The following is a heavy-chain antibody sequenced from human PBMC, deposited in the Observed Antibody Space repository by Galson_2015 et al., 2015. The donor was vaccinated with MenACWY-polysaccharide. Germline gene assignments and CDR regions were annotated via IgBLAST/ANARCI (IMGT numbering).Heavy chain of an antibody. J-gene: IGHJ4*02. CDR2: IDDDGSGT. V-gene: IGHV3-74*03. CDR1: GFTFSNYW. Sequence: SLRLSCAASGFTFSNYWMHWVRQVPGKGLVWVSRIDDDGSGTKYADSVKVRFTISRDNAKNTLYLQMNSLRAEDTAVYYCALFCSTTRCYSLFALHCGQGTLVTVTS. CDR3: ALFCSTTRCYSLFALH. D-gene: IGHD2-2*02.